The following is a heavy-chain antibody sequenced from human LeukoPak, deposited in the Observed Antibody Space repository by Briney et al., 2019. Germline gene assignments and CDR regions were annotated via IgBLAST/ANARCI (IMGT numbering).Heavy chain of an antibody. J-gene: IGHJ6*03. D-gene: IGHD2-2*01. Sequence: GGSLRLSCAASGFAFGSYWMHWVRQAPGKGLEWISRMNNDGTDISYADSVKGRFTISRDNAKNTLYLQMNSLRAEDTAVYYCARLGDCSSTSCFYYYYYMDVWGKGTTVTVSS. V-gene: IGHV3-74*01. CDR3: ARLGDCSSTSCFYYYYYMDV. CDR1: GFAFGSYW. CDR2: MNNDGTDI.